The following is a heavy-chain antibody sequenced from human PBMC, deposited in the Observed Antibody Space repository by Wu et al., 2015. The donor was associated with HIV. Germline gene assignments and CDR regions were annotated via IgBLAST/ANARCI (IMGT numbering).Heavy chain of an antibody. D-gene: IGHD5-18*01. CDR3: AGSGGRTSMDPFDF. CDR2: LIPMYGTA. Sequence: QVQLLQSGAVVKRPGSSVRVSCKASGATFSSYALSWVRQAPGQGPEWMGRLIPMYGTANYAQKFQGRVTITADESTSTAYMVVSSLRSDDTAVYYCAGSGGRTSMDPFDFWGQGHWSPSPQ. V-gene: IGHV1-69*13. CDR1: GATFSSYA. J-gene: IGHJ4*02.